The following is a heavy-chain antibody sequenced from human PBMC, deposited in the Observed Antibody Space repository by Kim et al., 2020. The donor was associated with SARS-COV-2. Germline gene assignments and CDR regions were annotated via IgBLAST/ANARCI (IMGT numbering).Heavy chain of an antibody. CDR2: IIPIFGTA. D-gene: IGHD2-2*01. V-gene: IGHV1-69*13. Sequence: SVKVSCKASGGTFSSYAISWVRQAPGQGLEWMGGIIPIFGTANYAQKFQGRVTITADESTSTAYMELSSLRSEDTAVYYCATSRYCSRRDWRPGNCGGDYWGQGTLVTVSS. J-gene: IGHJ4*02. CDR1: GGTFSSYA. CDR3: ATSRYCSRRDWRPGNCGGDY.